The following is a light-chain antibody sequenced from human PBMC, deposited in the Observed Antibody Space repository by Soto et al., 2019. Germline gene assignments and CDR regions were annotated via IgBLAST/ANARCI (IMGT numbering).Light chain of an antibody. V-gene: IGKV3-20*01. Sequence: EIVLTQSPGTLSLSPGERATLSCRASQSVSNNYLAWYQQKPAQAPRLLIFGAFNRATGIPDRFTGRGSGTDFTLTISRLEPDDFAVYYCQQYGSSTLTFGGGTKVEIK. CDR2: GAF. J-gene: IGKJ4*01. CDR3: QQYGSSTLT. CDR1: QSVSNNY.